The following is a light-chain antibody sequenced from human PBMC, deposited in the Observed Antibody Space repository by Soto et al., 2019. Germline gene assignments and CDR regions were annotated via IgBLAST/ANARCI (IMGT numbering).Light chain of an antibody. V-gene: IGKV1-5*03. CDR2: KAS. Sequence: DIQVTQSPPTLSASVGDRVTITCRASQNIGTWLAWYQAKPGKAPKLMIYKASSLESWVPSRFSGSGSGTEFTLTISSLQPDDFGSYYCQQYKSYPLTFGGGTKVEIK. CDR1: QNIGTW. CDR3: QQYKSYPLT. J-gene: IGKJ4*01.